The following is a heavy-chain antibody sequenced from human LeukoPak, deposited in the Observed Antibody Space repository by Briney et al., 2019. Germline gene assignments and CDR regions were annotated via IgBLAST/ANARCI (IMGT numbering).Heavy chain of an antibody. Sequence: GAAVKVSCKASGYTFTSYGISWVRQAAGQGLEWMGWISAYNGNTNYAQKLQGRVTMTTDTSTSTVYMELRSLRSDDTAVYYCARGAAPMVRGANPSNWFDLWGQGTLVTVSS. J-gene: IGHJ5*02. D-gene: IGHD3-10*01. V-gene: IGHV1-18*01. CDR1: GYTFTSYG. CDR3: ARGAAPMVRGANPSNWFDL. CDR2: ISAYNGNT.